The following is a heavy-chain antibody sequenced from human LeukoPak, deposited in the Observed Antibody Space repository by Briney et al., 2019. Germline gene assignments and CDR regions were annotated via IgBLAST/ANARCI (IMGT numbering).Heavy chain of an antibody. V-gene: IGHV4-59*08. CDR1: GGSISFYY. D-gene: IGHD5-24*01. CDR3: ARQRDPFDY. CDR2: IYYSGST. Sequence: SETLSLTCTVSGGSISFYYWSWLRQPPGKGLECIGYIYYSGSTNYNPSLKSRVTISVDTSKNQFSLKLSSVTAADTAVYYCARQRDPFDYWGQGTLVTVSS. J-gene: IGHJ4*02.